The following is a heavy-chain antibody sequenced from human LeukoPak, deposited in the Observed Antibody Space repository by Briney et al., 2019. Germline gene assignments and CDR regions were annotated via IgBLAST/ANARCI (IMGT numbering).Heavy chain of an antibody. CDR2: IKSKTDGGTT. V-gene: IGHV3-15*01. CDR1: GFTFSNAW. Sequence: GGSLRLSCAASGFTFSNAWMSWVRQAPGKGLEWVGRIKSKTDGGTTDYAAPVKGRFTISRDDSKNTLYLQMNSLKTEDTAVYYCTTYITMVRGVIMTGDRFDPWGQGTLVTVSS. J-gene: IGHJ5*02. D-gene: IGHD3-10*01. CDR3: TTYITMVRGVIMTGDRFDP.